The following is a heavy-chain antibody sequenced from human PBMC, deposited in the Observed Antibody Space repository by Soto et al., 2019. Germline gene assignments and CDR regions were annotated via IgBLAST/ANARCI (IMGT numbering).Heavy chain of an antibody. CDR2: ISTSGTTI. CDR3: ARDLAPRPNDYFDY. V-gene: IGHV3-11*01. CDR1: GFTFSDYY. Sequence: QVQLVESGGGLVKPGGYLRLSCAASGFTFSDYYMSWIRQAPGKGLEWVSYISTSGTTIYYADSVKGRFIISRDNAKNSLYLQMNSLRDEDTAVYYCARDLAPRPNDYFDYWGQGTLVTVSS. J-gene: IGHJ4*02.